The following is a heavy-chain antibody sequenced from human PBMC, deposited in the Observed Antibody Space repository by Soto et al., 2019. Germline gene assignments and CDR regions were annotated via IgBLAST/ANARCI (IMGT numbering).Heavy chain of an antibody. D-gene: IGHD2-2*01. CDR1: GFSFSTYW. J-gene: IGHJ6*03. V-gene: IGHV3-74*01. Sequence: GGSLRLSCAASGFSFSTYWMHWVRQVSGKGLLWLSHINNDGSATTYTDSVKGRFTISRDNAKNSLYLQMNSLRAEDTALYYCAKDIFLGVVVQAANSYMDVWGKGTTVTV. CDR2: INNDGSAT. CDR3: AKDIFLGVVVQAANSYMDV.